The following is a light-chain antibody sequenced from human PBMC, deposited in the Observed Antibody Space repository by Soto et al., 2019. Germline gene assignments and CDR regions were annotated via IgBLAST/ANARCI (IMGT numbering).Light chain of an antibody. Sequence: QSALTQPASVSGSPGQSITISCTGTSSDVGGYNYVSWYQQHPGKAPKLMISEVSNRPSGVSNRFSGSKSGNTASLTISGLQAEDEADYYCSSYTSSSTVGVFGTGTKLTVL. V-gene: IGLV2-14*01. J-gene: IGLJ1*01. CDR3: SSYTSSSTVGV. CDR2: EVS. CDR1: SSDVGGYNY.